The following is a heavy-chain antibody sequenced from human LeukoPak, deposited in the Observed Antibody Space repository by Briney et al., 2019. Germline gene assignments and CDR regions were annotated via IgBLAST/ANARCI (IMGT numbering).Heavy chain of an antibody. J-gene: IGHJ4*02. Sequence: GGSLRLSCAASGYTFSSYSMNWVRQAPGKGLKWVSCISSSSSYIYYADSVKGRFTISRDNSKNTLYLQMNSPRAEDTAVYYCARDTLGYCSGGSCYNYWGQGTLVTVSS. CDR3: ARDTLGYCSGGSCYNY. V-gene: IGHV3-21*04. D-gene: IGHD2-15*01. CDR2: ISSSSSYI. CDR1: GYTFSSYS.